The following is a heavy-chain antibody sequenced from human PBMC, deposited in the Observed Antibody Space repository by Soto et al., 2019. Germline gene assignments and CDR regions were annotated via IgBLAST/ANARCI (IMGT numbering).Heavy chain of an antibody. V-gene: IGHV4-61*01. D-gene: IGHD3-3*01. CDR3: AREGFLEWFRTARYCMDV. Sequence: SETLSLTCTVSGGSVSSGSYYWSWIRQPPGKGLEWIGYIYYSGSTNYNPSLKSRITISVDTSKNQFSLKLSSVTAADTAVYYCAREGFLEWFRTARYCMDVWGQGTTVTVSS. CDR2: IYYSGST. J-gene: IGHJ6*02. CDR1: GGSVSSGSYY.